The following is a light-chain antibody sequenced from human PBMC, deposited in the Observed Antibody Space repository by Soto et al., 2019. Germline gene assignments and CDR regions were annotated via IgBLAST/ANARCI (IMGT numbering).Light chain of an antibody. Sequence: GERASLSCRASQNVNNRSAWYQQKAGQAPRLLISGASSRATGIPDRFSGSGSGTDITLTISRLEPEDFAVYYCHQSGDSPTFGQGTKVDI. J-gene: IGKJ1*01. CDR3: HQSGDSPT. V-gene: IGKV3-20*01. CDR2: GAS. CDR1: QNVNNRS.